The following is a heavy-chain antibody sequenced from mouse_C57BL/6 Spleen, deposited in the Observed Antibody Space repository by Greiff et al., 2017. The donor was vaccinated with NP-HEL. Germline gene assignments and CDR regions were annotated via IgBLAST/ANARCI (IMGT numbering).Heavy chain of an antibody. CDR3: ARKRYHWYSEV. CDR2: INSDGGST. J-gene: IGHJ1*03. CDR1: EYEFPSHD. D-gene: IGHD1-1*01. Sequence: DVMLVESGGGLVQPGESLKLSCESNEYEFPSHDMSWVRKTPEKRLELVAAINSDGGSTYYPDTMERRFIISRDNTKKTLYLKMSSLRSEDTALYYCARKRYHWYSEVWGKGTTVTVSS. V-gene: IGHV5-2*01.